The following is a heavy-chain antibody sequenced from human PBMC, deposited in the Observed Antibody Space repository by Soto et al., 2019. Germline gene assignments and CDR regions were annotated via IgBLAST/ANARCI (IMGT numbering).Heavy chain of an antibody. V-gene: IGHV4-39*01. Sequence: SETLSLTCTVSGGALSNSNYYWGWIRQSPGKGLEWIGSVYFRGSSYSKSSFKSRVTISVDTSENEFSLNLNSVTASDTAVYFCVSQRTSGLRRAYCDYWGPGALVTVSS. CDR1: GGALSNSNYY. D-gene: IGHD1-1*01. CDR3: VSQRTSGLRRAYCDY. J-gene: IGHJ4*02. CDR2: VYFRGSS.